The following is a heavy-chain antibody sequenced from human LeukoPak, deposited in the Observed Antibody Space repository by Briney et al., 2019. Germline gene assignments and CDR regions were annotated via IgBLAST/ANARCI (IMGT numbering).Heavy chain of an antibody. CDR1: GFTFSSYS. CDR2: ISSSSSYI. J-gene: IGHJ4*02. D-gene: IGHD6-19*01. CDR3: SGYSSGWTYYFDY. Sequence: GGSLRLSCAASGFTFSSYSMNWVRQAPGKGLEWVSSISSSSSYIYYADSVKGRFTISGDNTKNSLYLQMNSLRAEDTAVYYCSGYSSGWTYYFDYWGQGTLVTVSS. V-gene: IGHV3-21*01.